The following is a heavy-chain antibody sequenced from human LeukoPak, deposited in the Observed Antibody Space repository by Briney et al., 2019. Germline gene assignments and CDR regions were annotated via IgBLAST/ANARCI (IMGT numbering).Heavy chain of an antibody. CDR1: GFTFSSYA. CDR3: AKETYYYGSGWGNWFDP. J-gene: IGHJ5*02. Sequence: GGSLRLSCAASGFTFSSYAMSWVRQAPGKGLEWVSAISGSGGSTYYADSVKGRFTISRDNSKNTLYLQMNSLRAEDTAVYYCAKETYYYGSGWGNWFDPRGQGTLVTVSS. V-gene: IGHV3-23*01. D-gene: IGHD3-10*01. CDR2: ISGSGGST.